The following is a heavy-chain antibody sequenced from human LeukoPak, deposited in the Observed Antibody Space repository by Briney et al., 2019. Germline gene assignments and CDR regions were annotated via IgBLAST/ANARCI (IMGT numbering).Heavy chain of an antibody. J-gene: IGHJ4*02. CDR1: GFTFSSYW. V-gene: IGHV3-7*03. CDR2: IKEDGSEK. CDR3: ARAGVLWFGESKFDY. Sequence: PGGSLRLSCAASGFTFSSYWMSWVRQAPGKGLEWVANIKEDGSEKYYVDSVKGRFTISRDNAKNSLYLQMNSLRAEDTAVYYCARAGVLWFGESKFDYWGQGTQVTVS. D-gene: IGHD3-10*01.